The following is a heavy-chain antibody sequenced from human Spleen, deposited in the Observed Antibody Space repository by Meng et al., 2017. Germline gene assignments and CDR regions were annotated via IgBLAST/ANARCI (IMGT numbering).Heavy chain of an antibody. CDR1: GYTFTGYY. CDR3: ARAFGTVVTLYYFDY. J-gene: IGHJ4*02. CDR2: INPNSGGT. Sequence: QVPLVKSGAEVKKPGASVKVSCKASGYTFTGYYMHWVRQAPGQGLEWMGRINPNSGGTNYAQKFQGRVTMTRDTSISTAYMELSRLRSDDTAVYYCARAFGTVVTLYYFDYWGQGTLVTVSS. D-gene: IGHD4-23*01. V-gene: IGHV1-2*06.